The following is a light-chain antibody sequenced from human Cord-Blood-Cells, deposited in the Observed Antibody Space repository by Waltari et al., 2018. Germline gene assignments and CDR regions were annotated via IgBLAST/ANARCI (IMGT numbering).Light chain of an antibody. Sequence: QSALTHPASVSGSPGQSITSSCTGTSRDVGGYHYVSCYQQNPGKAPKLMIYDVSKRPSGVSNRFSGSKSGNTASLTISGLQAEDEADYYCSSYTSSSTYVFGTGTKVTVL. CDR1: SRDVGGYHY. CDR2: DVS. J-gene: IGLJ1*01. CDR3: SSYTSSSTYV. V-gene: IGLV2-14*01.